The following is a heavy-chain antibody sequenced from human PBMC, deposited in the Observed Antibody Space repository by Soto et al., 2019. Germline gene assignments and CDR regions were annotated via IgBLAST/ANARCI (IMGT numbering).Heavy chain of an antibody. Sequence: LRLSCAASGFTFSSYAMHWVRQAPGKGLEWVAVISYDGSNKYYADSVKGRFTISRDNSKNTLYLQMNSLRAEDTAVYYCARQRYFTIFGVVRDYGMDVWGQGTTFTVSS. J-gene: IGHJ6*02. CDR1: GFTFSSYA. V-gene: IGHV3-30-3*01. CDR3: ARQRYFTIFGVVRDYGMDV. D-gene: IGHD3-3*01. CDR2: ISYDGSNK.